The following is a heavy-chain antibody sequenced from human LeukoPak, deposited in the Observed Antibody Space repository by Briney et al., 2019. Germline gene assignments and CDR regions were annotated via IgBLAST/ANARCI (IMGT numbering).Heavy chain of an antibody. CDR1: GFTFCSFW. V-gene: IGHV3-74*01. J-gene: IGHJ4*02. CDR2: INSDGSST. D-gene: IGHD3-3*01. Sequence: GGSLRLSCSASGFTFCSFWMHWVGQAPGKGLVGVSRINSDGSSTSYADSVKGRFTLSRDNAKNTLYLQMNSLRAEDTAVYYCARSSRSGYYDFLSGYYTSHPDYWGQGTLVTVSS. CDR3: ARSSRSGYYDFLSGYYTSHPDY.